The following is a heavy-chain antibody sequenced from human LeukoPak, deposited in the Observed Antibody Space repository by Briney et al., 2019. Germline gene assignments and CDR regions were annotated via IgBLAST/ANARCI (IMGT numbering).Heavy chain of an antibody. J-gene: IGHJ4*02. CDR2: ISSSSSYI. CDR1: GFTFSDYM. CDR3: AKGVGYCSGGSCQQFDY. V-gene: IGHV3-21*04. D-gene: IGHD2-15*01. Sequence: GGSLRLSCAASGFTFSDYMMNWVRQAPGKGLEWVSSISSSSSYIYYADSVKGRFTISRDNAKKSLYLQMNSLRAEDTAVYYCAKGVGYCSGGSCQQFDYWGQGTLVTVSS.